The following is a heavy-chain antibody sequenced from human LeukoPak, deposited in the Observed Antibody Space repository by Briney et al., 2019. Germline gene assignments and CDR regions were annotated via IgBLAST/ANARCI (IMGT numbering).Heavy chain of an antibody. CDR3: ARGGGYGGIDWYFDL. CDR2: INHSGIT. V-gene: IGHV4-34*01. J-gene: IGHJ2*01. CDR1: GGSFSYYY. Sequence: SETLSLTCAVYGGSFSYYYWSWIRQPPGKGLEWIGEINHSGITNYNPSLKSRVTISADTSKNQFSLKLSSVTAADTAVYYCARGGGYGGIDWYFDLWGRGTLVTVSS. D-gene: IGHD4-23*01.